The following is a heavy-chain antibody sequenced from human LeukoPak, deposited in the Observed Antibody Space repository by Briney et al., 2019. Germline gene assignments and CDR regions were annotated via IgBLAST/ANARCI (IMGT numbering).Heavy chain of an antibody. Sequence: GGSLRLSCVASGLTFSSYSVSWVRQAPGKGLEWVSGISASGGDTWYPDSVKGRFTISRDNSKNTLYLQMNSLRAEDTAIYYCAKDAAGPEYWGQGTLVTVSS. J-gene: IGHJ4*02. V-gene: IGHV3-23*01. D-gene: IGHD6-13*01. CDR2: ISASGGDT. CDR1: GLTFSSYS. CDR3: AKDAAGPEY.